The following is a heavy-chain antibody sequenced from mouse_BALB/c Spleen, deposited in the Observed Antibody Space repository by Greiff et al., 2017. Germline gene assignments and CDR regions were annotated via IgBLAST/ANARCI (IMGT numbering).Heavy chain of an antibody. CDR3: AGYDGYYYAMDY. Sequence: EVKLMESGPGLVKPSQSLSLTCTVTGYSITSDYAWNWIRQFPGNKLEWMGYISYSGSTSYNPSLKSRISITRDTSKNQFFLQLNSVTTEDTATYYCAGYDGYYYAMDYWGQGTSVTVSS. V-gene: IGHV3-2*02. D-gene: IGHD2-14*01. J-gene: IGHJ4*01. CDR1: GYSITSDYA. CDR2: ISYSGST.